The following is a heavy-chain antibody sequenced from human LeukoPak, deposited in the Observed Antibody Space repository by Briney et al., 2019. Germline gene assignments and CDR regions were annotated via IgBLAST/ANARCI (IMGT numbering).Heavy chain of an antibody. CDR3: ARDLIAVAGNNY. V-gene: IGHV3-30-3*01. D-gene: IGHD6-19*01. CDR2: ISYDGSNK. J-gene: IGHJ4*02. Sequence: PGGSLRLSCAASGFTFSSYAMHWVRQAPGKGLEWVAVISYDGSNKYYADSVKGRFTISRDNSKNTLYLQMNSLRAEDTAVYYCARDLIAVAGNNYWGQGTLVTVSS. CDR1: GFTFSSYA.